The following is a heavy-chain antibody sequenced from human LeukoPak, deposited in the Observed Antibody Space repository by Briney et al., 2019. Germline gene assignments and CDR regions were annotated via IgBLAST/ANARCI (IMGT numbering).Heavy chain of an antibody. D-gene: IGHD6-19*01. J-gene: IGHJ6*02. V-gene: IGHV1-18*01. CDR3: ARAIAVAGNYYYYYYGMDV. CDR1: GYTFTSYG. Sequence: ASVKVSCKASGYTFTSYGISWVRQAPGQGLEWMGWISAYNGNTNYAQKLQGRVTMTTDTSTSTAYMELRSLRSDDTAVYYCARAIAVAGNYYYYYYGMDVWGRGTTVTVSS. CDR2: ISAYNGNT.